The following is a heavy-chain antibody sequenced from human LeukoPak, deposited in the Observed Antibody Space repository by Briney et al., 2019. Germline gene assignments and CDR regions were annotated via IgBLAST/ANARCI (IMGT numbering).Heavy chain of an antibody. J-gene: IGHJ4*02. CDR1: GFILDDYA. D-gene: IGHD5-18*01. CDR2: ISGDGGST. Sequence: GGTLRLSCAVSGFILDDYAMHWVRQPPAKALEGVSIISGDGGSTYYADSVKGRFTISRDNSKNSLYLQMNSLRTEDTALYYCAKDAMNTAMVGDYWGQGTLVTVSS. V-gene: IGHV3-43*02. CDR3: AKDAMNTAMVGDY.